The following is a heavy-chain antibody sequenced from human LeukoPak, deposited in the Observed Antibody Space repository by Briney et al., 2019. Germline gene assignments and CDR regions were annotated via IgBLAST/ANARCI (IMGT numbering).Heavy chain of an antibody. Sequence: PGGSLRLSCAASGFTFSSYWMSWVRQAPGKGLEWVANIKQDGSEKYYVDSVKGRFTISRDNAKNSLYLQMNSLRAEDTAVYYCARGGEIVVVPAADCWFDPWGQGTLVTVSS. J-gene: IGHJ5*02. CDR2: IKQDGSEK. CDR3: ARGGEIVVVPAADCWFDP. D-gene: IGHD2-2*01. CDR1: GFTFSSYW. V-gene: IGHV3-7*03.